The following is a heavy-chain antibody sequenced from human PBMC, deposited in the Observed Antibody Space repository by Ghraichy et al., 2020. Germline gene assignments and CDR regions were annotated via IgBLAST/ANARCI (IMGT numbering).Heavy chain of an antibody. V-gene: IGHV3-74*01. D-gene: IGHD6-19*01. J-gene: IGHJ4*02. CDR2: IKSDETTT. Sequence: GGSLRLSCAASGFTFSGYSMHWVRQAPGKGLVWVSVIKSDETTTTYAESVKGRFTISRDNAKNTLYLQMDSLRAEDTAVYYCVKQPHAFESGRYYFESWGQGTLVTVSS. CDR3: VKQPHAFESGRYYFES. CDR1: GFTFSGYS.